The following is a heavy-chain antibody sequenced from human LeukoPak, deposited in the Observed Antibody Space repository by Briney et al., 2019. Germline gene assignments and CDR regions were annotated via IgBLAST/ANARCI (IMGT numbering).Heavy chain of an antibody. V-gene: IGHV1-2*02. D-gene: IGHD3-10*01. CDR2: INPYSGAT. CDR3: ATSQAGFGDFVSFDY. J-gene: IGHJ4*02. Sequence: ASLKVSCKASGYTFIDSYIHWVRQAPGQRLEWMGWINPYSGATNYAQKFQGRVTMTRDTSISTAYMELGNLISDDTAVYYCATSQAGFGDFVSFDYWGQGALVTVSS. CDR1: GYTFIDSY.